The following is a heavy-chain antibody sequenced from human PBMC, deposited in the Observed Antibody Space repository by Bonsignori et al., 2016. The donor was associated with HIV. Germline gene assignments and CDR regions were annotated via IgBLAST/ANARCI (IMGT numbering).Heavy chain of an antibody. J-gene: IGHJ3*02. CDR1: GFTFSSYS. Sequence: GGSLRLSCAASGFTFSSYSMNWVRQAPGKGLEWVSYISSSSSTIYYADSVKGRFTISRDNTKNSLYLQMNSLRDEDTAVYYCASPNQHYYDLFDAFDIWGQGTMVTVSS. CDR3: ASPNQHYYDLFDAFDI. V-gene: IGHV3-48*02. CDR2: ISSSSSTI. D-gene: IGHD3-22*01.